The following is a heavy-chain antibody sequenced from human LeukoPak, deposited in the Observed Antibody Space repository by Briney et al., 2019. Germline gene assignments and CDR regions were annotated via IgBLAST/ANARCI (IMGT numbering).Heavy chain of an antibody. J-gene: IGHJ4*02. D-gene: IGHD4-17*01. Sequence: PGGSLRLSCAASGFTFSSYGMHWVRQAPGKGLEWVSSISSSSTYIYYADSVKGRFTISRDNAKNSLYLEMNSLRAEDTAVYYCARDPWTNYGDYVRFDYWGQGTLVTVSS. CDR2: ISSSSTYI. CDR3: ARDPWTNYGDYVRFDY. V-gene: IGHV3-21*01. CDR1: GFTFSSYG.